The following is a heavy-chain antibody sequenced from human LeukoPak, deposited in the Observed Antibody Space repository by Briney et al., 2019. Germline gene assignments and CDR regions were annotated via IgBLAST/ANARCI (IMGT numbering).Heavy chain of an antibody. Sequence: GGSLRLSCAASGFTFSSYSMNWVRQAPGKGLEWVSSISSSSYIYYADSVKGRFTISRDNAKNSLYLQMNSLRAEDTAVYYCARAEYYDILTGYDWGQGTLVTVSS. V-gene: IGHV3-21*01. CDR3: ARAEYYDILTGYD. CDR2: ISSSSYI. CDR1: GFTFSSYS. J-gene: IGHJ4*02. D-gene: IGHD3-9*01.